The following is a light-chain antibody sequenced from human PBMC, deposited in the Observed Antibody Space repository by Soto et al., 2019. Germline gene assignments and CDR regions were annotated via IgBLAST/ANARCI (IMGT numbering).Light chain of an antibody. V-gene: IGKV1-5*01. CDR2: DAS. J-gene: IGKJ2*01. CDR1: QSISRW. CDR3: QQYNSYSADT. Sequence: DIQMTQSPSTLSASVGDRVTLTCRASQSISRWLAWYQQKPGKAPKLLMYDASRLESGVPSRFSGSGSGTEFTLTISGLQPDDVANYYCQQYNSYSADTFGQGTKLEI.